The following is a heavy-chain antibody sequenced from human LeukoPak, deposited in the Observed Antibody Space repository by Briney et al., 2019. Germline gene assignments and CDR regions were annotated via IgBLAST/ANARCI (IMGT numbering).Heavy chain of an antibody. V-gene: IGHV3-23*01. CDR2: ISGSGGST. Sequence: GGSLRLSCAASGFTFSSYAMSWVRQAPGKGLEWVSAISGSGGSTYYADSVKGWFTISRDNSKNTLYLQMNSLRAEDTAVYYCAKSGLPNAYYYYMDVWGKGTTVTVSS. CDR1: GFTFSSYA. J-gene: IGHJ6*03. D-gene: IGHD5-12*01. CDR3: AKSGLPNAYYYYMDV.